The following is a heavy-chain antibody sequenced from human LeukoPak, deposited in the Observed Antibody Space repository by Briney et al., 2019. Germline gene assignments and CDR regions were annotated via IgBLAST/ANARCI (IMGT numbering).Heavy chain of an antibody. V-gene: IGHV1-69*05. CDR1: GGTFSSYA. J-gene: IGHJ5*02. CDR2: IIPFLGTA. Sequence: SVKVSCKASGGTFSSYAISWVRQAPGQGLEWMGGIIPFLGTANEEQKYQGRVTITTDESTSTAYMELSSLRSEDTAVYYCARDLYYYGSGRYSQGRWFDPWGQGTLVTVSS. CDR3: ARDLYYYGSGRYSQGRWFDP. D-gene: IGHD3-10*01.